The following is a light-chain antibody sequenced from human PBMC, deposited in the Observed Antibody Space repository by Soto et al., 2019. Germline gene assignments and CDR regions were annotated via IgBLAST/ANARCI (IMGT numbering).Light chain of an antibody. CDR2: DVS. V-gene: IGLV2-14*01. CDR3: SSYTTSENYV. J-gene: IGLJ1*01. Sequence: QSALTQPASVSVSPGQSIVISCTGASSDVGAYDYVSWYQQYPGKAPKLMIYDVSNRPSGVSDRFSGSKSGNTASLTISGLQAEDEADYYCSSYTTSENYVFGTGTKVTVL. CDR1: SSDVGAYDY.